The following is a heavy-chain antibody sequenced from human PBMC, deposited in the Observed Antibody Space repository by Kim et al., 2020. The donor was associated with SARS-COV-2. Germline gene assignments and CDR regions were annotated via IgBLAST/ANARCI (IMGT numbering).Heavy chain of an antibody. J-gene: IGHJ4*02. CDR3: ARDVPRRESGYYFDY. CDR1: GYSISSGYY. CDR2: IYHSGST. V-gene: IGHV4-38-2*02. Sequence: SETLSLTCTVSGYSISSGYYWGWIRQPPGKGLEWIGSIYHSGSTYYNPSLKSRVTISVDTSKNQFSLKLSSVTAADTAVYYCARDVPRRESGYYFDYWGQGTLVTVSS. D-gene: IGHD3-10*01.